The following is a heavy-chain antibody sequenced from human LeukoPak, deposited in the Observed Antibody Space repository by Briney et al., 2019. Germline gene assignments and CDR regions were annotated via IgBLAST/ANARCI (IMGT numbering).Heavy chain of an antibody. V-gene: IGHV4-61*01. Sequence: SETLSLTCTVSGGSVSSGSYYWSWIRQPPGKGLVWIGYIYYSGSTNYNPSLKSRVTISVDTSKNQFSLKLSSVTAADTAVYYCARDGGLHPDYWGQGTLVTVSS. CDR2: IYYSGST. D-gene: IGHD4-11*01. CDR3: ARDGGLHPDY. J-gene: IGHJ4*02. CDR1: GGSVSSGSYY.